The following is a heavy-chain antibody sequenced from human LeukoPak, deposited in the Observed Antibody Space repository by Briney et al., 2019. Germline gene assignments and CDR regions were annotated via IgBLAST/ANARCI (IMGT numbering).Heavy chain of an antibody. D-gene: IGHD3-22*01. Sequence: GGSLRLSCAASGFTFSSYWMHWVRQAPGKGLVWVSRINSDGSSTSYADSVKGRFTISRDNAKNTLYLQMNSLRAEDTAVYYCTKEYMIAFAYFDYWGQGTLVTVSS. CDR3: TKEYMIAFAYFDY. J-gene: IGHJ4*02. V-gene: IGHV3-74*01. CDR1: GFTFSSYW. CDR2: INSDGSST.